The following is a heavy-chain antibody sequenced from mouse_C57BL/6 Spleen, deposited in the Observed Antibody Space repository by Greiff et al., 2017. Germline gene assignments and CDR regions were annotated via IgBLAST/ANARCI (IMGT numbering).Heavy chain of an antibody. Sequence: VQLQQSGPELVKPGASVKMSCKASGYTFTSYWMPWVKQRPIQGLEWIGNIDPSDSETHYNQKFKDKDTLTVDKSSSTAYMQLSSLTSEDSAVYYCARSGIYYYGSSYGYFDVWGTGTTVTVSS. V-gene: IGHV1-52*01. CDR3: ARSGIYYYGSSYGYFDV. D-gene: IGHD1-1*01. J-gene: IGHJ1*03. CDR1: GYTFTSYW. CDR2: IDPSDSET.